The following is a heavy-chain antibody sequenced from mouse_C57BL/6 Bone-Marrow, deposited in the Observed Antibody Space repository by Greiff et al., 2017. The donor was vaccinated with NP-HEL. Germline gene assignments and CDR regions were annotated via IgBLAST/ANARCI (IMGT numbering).Heavy chain of an antibody. D-gene: IGHD2-4*01. V-gene: IGHV5-4*01. CDR2: ISDGGSYT. CDR1: GFTFSSYA. J-gene: IGHJ3*01. Sequence: EVKLVESGGGLVKPGGSLKLSCAASGFTFSSYAMSWVRQTPEKRLEWVATISDGGSYTYYPDNVKGRFTISRDNAKNNLYLQMSHLKSEDTAMYYCARDQDYDYDVRFAYWGQGTLVTVSA. CDR3: ARDQDYDYDVRFAY.